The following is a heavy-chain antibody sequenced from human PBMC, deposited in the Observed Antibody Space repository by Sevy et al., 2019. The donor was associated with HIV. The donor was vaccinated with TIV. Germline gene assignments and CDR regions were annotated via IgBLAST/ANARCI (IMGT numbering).Heavy chain of an antibody. CDR1: GFTFSNSF. V-gene: IGHV3-15*06. CDR3: GTGDAYDD. D-gene: IGHD7-27*01. CDR2: ITRKIDGETT. Sequence: GGSLRLSCAASGFTFSNSFMSWARQAPGRGLEWVARITRKIDGETTLYAAPVKGRFTISRDDSRNTMYLQMDSLKIEDTAMYYCGTGDAYDDSGQGTTVTVSS. J-gene: IGHJ3*01.